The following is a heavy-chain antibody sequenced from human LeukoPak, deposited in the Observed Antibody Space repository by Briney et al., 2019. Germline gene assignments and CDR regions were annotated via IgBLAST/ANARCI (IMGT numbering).Heavy chain of an antibody. CDR3: ARGLRGSGSYYYRTWRFDH. CDR1: GYTFTSYD. V-gene: IGHV1-8*03. D-gene: IGHD3-10*01. CDR2: MNPNSGNT. Sequence: GASVKVSCKASGYTFTSYDINWVRQATGQGLEWMGWMNPNSGNTGYAQKFRGRVTITRNTSISTAYMELSSLRSEDTAVYYCARGLRGSGSYYYRTWRFDHWGQGTLVTVSS. J-gene: IGHJ5*02.